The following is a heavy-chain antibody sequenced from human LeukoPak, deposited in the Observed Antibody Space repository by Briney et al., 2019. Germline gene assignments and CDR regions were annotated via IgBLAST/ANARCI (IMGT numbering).Heavy chain of an antibody. Sequence: GGSLRLSCAASGFTFSNSAMRWARQAPGKGLEWVSTLSGSGITTYYADSVKGRFTISRHNSKNTLYLQMNSLRAEDTAVYYCAKGIYSSGWSYFDYWGHGTLVTVSS. CDR2: LSGSGITT. D-gene: IGHD6-19*01. J-gene: IGHJ4*01. CDR1: GFTFSNSA. CDR3: AKGIYSSGWSYFDY. V-gene: IGHV3-23*01.